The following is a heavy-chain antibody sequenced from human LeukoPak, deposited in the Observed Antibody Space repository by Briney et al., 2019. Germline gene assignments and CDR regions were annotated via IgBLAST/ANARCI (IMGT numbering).Heavy chain of an antibody. D-gene: IGHD3-10*01. J-gene: IGHJ3*02. V-gene: IGHV1-69*13. CDR1: GGTFSSYA. Sequence: ASVKVSCKASGGTFSSYAISWVRQAPGQGLEWMGGIIPIFGTANYAQKFQGRVTITADESTSTAYMELSSLRSEGTAVYYCARPNYGSGTEDAFDIWGQGTMVTVSS. CDR2: IIPIFGTA. CDR3: ARPNYGSGTEDAFDI.